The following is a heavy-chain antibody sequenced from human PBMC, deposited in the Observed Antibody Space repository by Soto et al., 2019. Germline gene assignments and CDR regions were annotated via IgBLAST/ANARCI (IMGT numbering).Heavy chain of an antibody. CDR1: GGSFSGYY. V-gene: IGHV2-70*11. CDR2: IDWDDDK. CDR3: ARGYSSGPDY. D-gene: IGHD6-19*01. J-gene: IGHJ4*02. Sequence: TLSLTCAVYGGSFSGYYWSWIRQPPGKALEWLARIDWDDDKYYSTSLKTRLTISKDTSKNQVVLTMTNMDPVDTATYYCARGYSSGPDYWGQGTLVTVSS.